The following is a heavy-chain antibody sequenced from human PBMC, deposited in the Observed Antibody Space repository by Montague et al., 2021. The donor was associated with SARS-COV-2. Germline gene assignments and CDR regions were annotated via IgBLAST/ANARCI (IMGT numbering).Heavy chain of an antibody. J-gene: IGHJ3*02. CDR2: ISTNSLYI. Sequence: SLRLSCAASGFTFSKYSMHWVRQAPGKGLEWVSSISTNSLYIYYAASVKGRFTISRANAKNSLFLQMDSLRAEDTAVYYCARALSASCGVGGDSFDIWGQGTMVTVSS. CDR1: GFTFSKYS. CDR3: ARALSASCGVGGDSFDI. D-gene: IGHD3-16*01. V-gene: IGHV3-21*01.